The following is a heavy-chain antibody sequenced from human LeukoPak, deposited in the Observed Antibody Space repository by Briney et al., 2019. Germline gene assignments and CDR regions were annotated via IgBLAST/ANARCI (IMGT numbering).Heavy chain of an antibody. J-gene: IGHJ4*02. V-gene: IGHV3-23*01. Sequence: GGSLRLSCAASGFTFSTYAMSWVRQAPGEGLEWVSGLTGGGGGTSYADSVKGRFTISRDNSKNTLYLQMNSLRAEDTAVYYCAKDKGAVTGTFDYWGQGTLVTVSS. D-gene: IGHD1-14*01. CDR3: AKDKGAVTGTFDY. CDR1: GFTFSTYA. CDR2: LTGGGGGT.